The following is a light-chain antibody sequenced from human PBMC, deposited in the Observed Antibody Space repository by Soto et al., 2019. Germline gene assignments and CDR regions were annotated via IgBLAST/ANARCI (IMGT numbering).Light chain of an antibody. CDR3: SSYAGTNTPYV. J-gene: IGLJ1*01. Sequence: QSVLTQPPSASGSPGQSVTISCTGTSSDVGGYYYVSWYQQHPGKAPKLMIYEVSKRPSGVPDRFSGSKSGNMASLTVSGLQAEDEADYYCSSYAGTNTPYVFGTGTKLTVL. CDR2: EVS. CDR1: SSDVGGYYY. V-gene: IGLV2-8*01.